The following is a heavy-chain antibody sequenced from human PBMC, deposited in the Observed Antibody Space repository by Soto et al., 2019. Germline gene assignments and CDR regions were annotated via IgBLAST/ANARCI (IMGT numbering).Heavy chain of an antibody. CDR1: GFTFSSYW. Sequence: EVQLVESGGGLVQPGGSLRLSCAASGFTFSSYWMHWVRQAPGKGLVWVSRINSDGSSTSYADSVKGRFTISRDNAKNTLYRQMNSLSAEDTAVYYCARVRYDYIWGSYRYTNYYYYYYMDVWGKGTTVTVSS. CDR3: ARVRYDYIWGSYRYTNYYYYYYMDV. J-gene: IGHJ6*03. V-gene: IGHV3-74*01. CDR2: INSDGSST. D-gene: IGHD3-16*02.